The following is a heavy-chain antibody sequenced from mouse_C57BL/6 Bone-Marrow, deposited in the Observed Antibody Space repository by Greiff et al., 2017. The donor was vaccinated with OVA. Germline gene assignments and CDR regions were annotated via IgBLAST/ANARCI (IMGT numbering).Heavy chain of an antibody. J-gene: IGHJ2*01. Sequence: EVNVVESGGDLVKPGGSLKLSCAASGFTFSSYGMSWVRQTPDKRLEWVATISSGGSYTYYPDSVKGRFTISRDNAKNTLYLQMSSLKSEDTAMYYCARYGYVDYWGQGTTLTVSS. CDR1: GFTFSSYG. D-gene: IGHD1-1*02. CDR3: ARYGYVDY. V-gene: IGHV5-6*01. CDR2: ISSGGSYT.